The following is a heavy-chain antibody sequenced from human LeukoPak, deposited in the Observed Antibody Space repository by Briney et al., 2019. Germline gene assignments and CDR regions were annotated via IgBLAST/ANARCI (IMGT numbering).Heavy chain of an antibody. CDR3: ARGVYCSSTSCYQFDY. CDR1: GYSFTRYW. Sequence: GESLKISCKGSGYSFTRYWIGWVRQMPGKGLEWMGIIYPGDSDTRYSPSFQGQATISADKSISTAYLQWSSLKASDTAMYYCARGVYCSSTSCYQFDYWGQGTLVTVSS. CDR2: IYPGDSDT. V-gene: IGHV5-51*01. D-gene: IGHD2-2*01. J-gene: IGHJ4*02.